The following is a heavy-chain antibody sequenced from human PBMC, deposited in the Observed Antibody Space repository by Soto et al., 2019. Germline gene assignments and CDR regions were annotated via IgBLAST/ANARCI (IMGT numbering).Heavy chain of an antibody. Sequence: ETLSLTCAVYGGSFSGYYWSWIRQPPGKGLEWIGEINHSGSTNYNPSLRSRVTISVDTSKNQFSLKLSSVTAADTAVYYCARIPTLWFGERFDPWGQGTLVTVSS. CDR1: GGSFSGYY. CDR3: ARIPTLWFGERFDP. CDR2: INHSGST. J-gene: IGHJ5*02. D-gene: IGHD3-10*01. V-gene: IGHV4-34*01.